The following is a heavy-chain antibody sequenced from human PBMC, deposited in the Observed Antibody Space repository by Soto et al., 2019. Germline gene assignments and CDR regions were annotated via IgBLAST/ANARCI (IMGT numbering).Heavy chain of an antibody. Sequence: QVQLVQSGAEVKKPGASVKVSCETSGFTFRSYGFSWVRQAPGQGLEWMGWISANNGDRHYAQKLQGRVTLTTDTSTGTVYMALRSLISGDTAVYYCARKRQGYPHDHWGQGTLVLVSS. CDR2: ISANNGDR. CDR1: GFTFRSYG. J-gene: IGHJ5*02. D-gene: IGHD6-13*01. CDR3: ARKRQGYPHDH. V-gene: IGHV1-18*04.